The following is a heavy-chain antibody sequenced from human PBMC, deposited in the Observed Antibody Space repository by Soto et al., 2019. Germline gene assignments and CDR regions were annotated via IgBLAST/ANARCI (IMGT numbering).Heavy chain of an antibody. CDR3: AKDWPSYDYVWGSYRFGDDAFDI. V-gene: IGHV3-23*01. Sequence: GGSLRLSCAASGFTFSSYAMSWVRQAPGKGLEWVSAISGSGGSTYYADSVKGRFTISRDNSKNTLYLQMNSLRAEDTAVYYCAKDWPSYDYVWGSYRFGDDAFDIWGQGTMVTVSS. CDR2: ISGSGGST. D-gene: IGHD3-16*02. J-gene: IGHJ3*02. CDR1: GFTFSSYA.